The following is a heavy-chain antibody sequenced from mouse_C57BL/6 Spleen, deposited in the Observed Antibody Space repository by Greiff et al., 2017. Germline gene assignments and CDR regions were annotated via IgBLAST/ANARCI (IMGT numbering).Heavy chain of an antibody. J-gene: IGHJ2*01. CDR2: IYPGDGDT. V-gene: IGHV1-82*01. CDR1: GYAFSSSW. D-gene: IGHD2-4*01. Sequence: VQLQQSGPELVKPGASVKISCKASGYAFSSSWMNWVKQRPGKGLEWIGRIYPGDGDTNYNGKFKGKATLTADKSSSTAYMQLSSLTSEDSSVYFFARLNDYDYFDYWGQGTTLTVSS. CDR3: ARLNDYDYFDY.